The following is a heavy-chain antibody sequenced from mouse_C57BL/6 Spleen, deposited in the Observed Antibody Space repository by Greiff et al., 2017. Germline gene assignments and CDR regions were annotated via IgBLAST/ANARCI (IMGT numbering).Heavy chain of an antibody. CDR2: IYPGDGDT. V-gene: IGHV1-82*01. Sequence: VQLVESGPELVKPGASVKISCKASGYAFSSSWMNWVKQRPGKGLEWIGRIYPGDGDTNYNGKFKGKATLTADKSSSTAYMQLSSLTSEDSAVYFCAREEGYYYGSSLYWYFDVWGTGTTVTVSS. CDR3: AREEGYYYGSSLYWYFDV. CDR1: GYAFSSSW. D-gene: IGHD1-1*01. J-gene: IGHJ1*03.